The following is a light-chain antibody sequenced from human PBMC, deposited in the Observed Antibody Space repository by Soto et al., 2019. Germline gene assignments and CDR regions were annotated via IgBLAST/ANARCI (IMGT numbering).Light chain of an antibody. CDR2: GVT. J-gene: IGLJ1*01. V-gene: IGLV2-14*03. CDR3: SSFTSNRIYV. Sequence: QSSLTQPTSLSGSPGQSITISCTGNHNDIGTYDYVSWYQQHPGRAPRLLIHGVTTRPSGISGRFSASKSGLTASLTISGLQPEDEADYYCSSFTSNRIYVFGPGTKVNVL. CDR1: HNDIGTYDY.